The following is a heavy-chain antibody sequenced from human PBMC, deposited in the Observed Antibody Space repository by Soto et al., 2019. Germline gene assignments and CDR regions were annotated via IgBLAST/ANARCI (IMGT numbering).Heavy chain of an antibody. D-gene: IGHD3-22*01. V-gene: IGHV1-8*01. Sequence: QVQLVQSGAEVKKPGASVKVSCKASGYTFTSYDITWVRQATGQGLGWMGWMNPNSCNTGYAQKFQGRVTISRNTYISNAYMELSSLRSEDTDVYYCAKERVSAFDSWSQGTMVTVSS. J-gene: IGHJ3*02. CDR3: AKERVSAFDS. CDR2: MNPNSCNT. CDR1: GYTFTSYD.